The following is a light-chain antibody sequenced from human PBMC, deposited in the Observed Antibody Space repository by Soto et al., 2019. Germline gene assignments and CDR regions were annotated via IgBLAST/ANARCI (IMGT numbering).Light chain of an antibody. CDR1: QSLLHSNGYNY. J-gene: IGKJ2*01. V-gene: IGKV2-28*01. CDR2: LGS. Sequence: DIVMTQSPLSLPVTPGEPASISCRSSQSLLHSNGYNYLDWYLQKPGQSPQLLIYLGSNRASGVADMFSSSGSGNDYWLKISRVEAADVGVASWLQALQTPYTFGQGTMLEIK. CDR3: LQALQTPYT.